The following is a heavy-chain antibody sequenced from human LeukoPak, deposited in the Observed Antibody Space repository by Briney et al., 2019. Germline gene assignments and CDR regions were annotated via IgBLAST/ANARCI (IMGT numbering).Heavy chain of an antibody. CDR2: IGSSDSTT. CDR1: GFTFSSYE. CDR3: ARDGTPNYSSGWVYMDV. J-gene: IGHJ6*03. D-gene: IGHD6-25*01. V-gene: IGHV3-48*03. Sequence: GGSLRLSCAASGFTFSSYEMNWVRQAPGKGLEWLSYIGSSDSTTHYADSVKGRFTISRDNAKNSLYLQMNSLRVEDTAVYYCARDGTPNYSSGWVYMDVWGEGTTVTITS.